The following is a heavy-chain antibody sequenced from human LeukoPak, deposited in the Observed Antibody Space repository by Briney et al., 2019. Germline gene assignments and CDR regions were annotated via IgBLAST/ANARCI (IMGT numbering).Heavy chain of an antibody. CDR2: ISSSGSTI. J-gene: IGHJ4*02. D-gene: IGHD6-13*01. Sequence: GGSLRLSCAASGFTFSSYSMNWVRQAPGKGLEWVSYISSSGSTIYYADSVKGRFTISRDNAKNSLYLQMNSLRAEDTAVYYCARFIAAPYYFDYWGRGTLVTVSS. CDR3: ARFIAAPYYFDY. CDR1: GFTFSSYS. V-gene: IGHV3-48*04.